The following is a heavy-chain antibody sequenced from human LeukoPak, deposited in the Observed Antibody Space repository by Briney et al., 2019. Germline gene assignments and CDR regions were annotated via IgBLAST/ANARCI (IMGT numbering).Heavy chain of an antibody. D-gene: IGHD2-2*01. Sequence: PSQTLSLTCTVSGGSISSGGYYWSWIRQHPGKGLEWIGYIYYSGSTYCNPSLKSRVTISVDTSKNQFSLKLSSVTAADTAVYYCARICSSTSCQVDYWGQGTLVTVSS. V-gene: IGHV4-31*03. CDR1: GGSISSGGYY. J-gene: IGHJ4*02. CDR2: IYYSGST. CDR3: ARICSSTSCQVDY.